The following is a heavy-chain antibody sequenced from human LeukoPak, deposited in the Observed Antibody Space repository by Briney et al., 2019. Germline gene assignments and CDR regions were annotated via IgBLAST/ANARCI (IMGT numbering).Heavy chain of an antibody. CDR2: IIPIFGTA. Sequence: SVKVSCKASGGTFSSYAISWVRQAPGQGLEWMGGIIPIFGTANYAQKFQGRVTITADESTSTAYMELSSLRSEDTAVYYCARDQGDDYGDEDLVYWFDHWGQGTLVTVSS. CDR1: GGTFSSYA. V-gene: IGHV1-69*01. D-gene: IGHD4-17*01. CDR3: ARDQGDDYGDEDLVYWFDH. J-gene: IGHJ5*02.